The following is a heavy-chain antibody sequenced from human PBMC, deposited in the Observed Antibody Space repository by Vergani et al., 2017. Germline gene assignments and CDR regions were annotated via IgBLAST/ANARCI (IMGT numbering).Heavy chain of an antibody. CDR1: GFTFSDHY. Sequence: QAQLVESGGGLVKPGGSLRLSCAASGFTFSDHYMSWIRQAPGKGLEWVSYISASGSTIHYADSVKGRFTISRDNSKNTLFLHMNSLRPEDTAVYYCAKVGRSEVAGTFGAFDIWGQGTMVTVSS. V-gene: IGHV3-11*01. D-gene: IGHD6-19*01. J-gene: IGHJ3*02. CDR3: AKVGRSEVAGTFGAFDI. CDR2: ISASGSTI.